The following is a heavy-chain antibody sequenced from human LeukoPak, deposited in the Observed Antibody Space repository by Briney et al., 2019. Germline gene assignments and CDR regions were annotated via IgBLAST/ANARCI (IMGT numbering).Heavy chain of an antibody. Sequence: PGGSLRLSCAASGFTYSSYWMHWVRQAPGKGLVWVSRINSDGSSTSYADSVKGRFTISRDNAKNTLYLQMNSLRAEDTAVYYCAREKPSGSSPRAPSDYWGQGTLVTVSS. CDR1: GFTYSSYW. J-gene: IGHJ4*02. CDR3: AREKPSGSSPRAPSDY. V-gene: IGHV3-74*01. CDR2: INSDGSST. D-gene: IGHD1-26*01.